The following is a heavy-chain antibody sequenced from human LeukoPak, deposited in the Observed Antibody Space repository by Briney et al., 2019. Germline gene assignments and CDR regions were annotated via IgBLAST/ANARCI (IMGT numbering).Heavy chain of an antibody. CDR3: ARDRCAGCGYFDL. CDR1: GGSISSGSYY. V-gene: IGHV4-61*02. Sequence: SETLSLTCTVSGGSISSGSYYWSWIRQPAGKGLEWIGRIYTSGSTNYNPSLKSRVTISVDTSKNQFSLKLSSVTAADTAVYYCARDRCAGCGYFDLWGRGTLVTFSS. D-gene: IGHD4-17*01. CDR2: IYTSGST. J-gene: IGHJ2*01.